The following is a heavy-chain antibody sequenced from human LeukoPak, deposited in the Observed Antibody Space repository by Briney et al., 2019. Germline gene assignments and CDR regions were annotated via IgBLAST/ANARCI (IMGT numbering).Heavy chain of an antibody. CDR3: AKDMITFGGVVDYYGMDV. D-gene: IGHD3-16*01. CDR2: ISWNSGSI. CDR1: GFTFDDYA. Sequence: GGSLRLSCAASGFTFDDYAMHWVRQAPGKGLEWVSGISWNSGSIGYADSVKGRFTISRDNSKNSLYLQMNSLRAEDTALYYCAKDMITFGGVVDYYGMDVWGQGTTVTVSS. J-gene: IGHJ6*02. V-gene: IGHV3-9*01.